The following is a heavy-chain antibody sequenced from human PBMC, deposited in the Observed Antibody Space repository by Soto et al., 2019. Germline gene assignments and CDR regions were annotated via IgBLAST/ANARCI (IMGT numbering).Heavy chain of an antibody. CDR2: ISSTTNYI. V-gene: IGHV3-21*01. Sequence: GGSLRLSCAASGFTFTRYSMNWVRQAPGKGLEWVSSISSTTNYIYYADSMKGRFTVSRDNAKNSVYLDMNSLSAEDTAVYYCARESEDLTSNFDYWGQGTLVTVSS. J-gene: IGHJ4*02. CDR1: GFTFTRYS. CDR3: ARESEDLTSNFDY.